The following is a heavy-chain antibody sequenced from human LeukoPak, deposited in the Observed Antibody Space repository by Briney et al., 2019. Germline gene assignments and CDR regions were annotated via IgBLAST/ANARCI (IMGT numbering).Heavy chain of an antibody. CDR2: IYSGGST. Sequence: GGPLTPSYPLYVLPFNITYMACVRQAPGKGLEWVSVIYSGGSTYYAGSVKGRFTISRHNSKNKLDLKMNSPKGEDTAGYYCARRSVVMSTSNSFDTWGQGTMVTVSS. CDR3: ARRSVVMSTSNSFDT. CDR1: VLPFNITY. D-gene: IGHD5-24*01. J-gene: IGHJ3*02. V-gene: IGHV3-53*04.